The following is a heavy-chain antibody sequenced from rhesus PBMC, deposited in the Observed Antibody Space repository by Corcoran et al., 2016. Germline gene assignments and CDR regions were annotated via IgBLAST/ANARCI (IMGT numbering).Heavy chain of an antibody. Sequence: QLQLQESGPGLVKPSETLSLTCAVSGDSISNNHWVWIRQPPGKGLEWSGRIFRGGEKHNYNPSLKSRVTISTDTSKNQFSLKVNSMIAADTAVYYCARGCTYRGCPLVQIDYWGQGVLVTVSS. CDR2: IFRGGEKH. V-gene: IGHV4-173*01. CDR1: GDSISNNH. D-gene: IGHD2-21*01. J-gene: IGHJ4*01. CDR3: ARGCTYRGCPLVQIDY.